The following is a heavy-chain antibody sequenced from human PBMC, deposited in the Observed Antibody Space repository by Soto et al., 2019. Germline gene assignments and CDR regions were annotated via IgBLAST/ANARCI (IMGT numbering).Heavy chain of an antibody. CDR2: INHSGST. V-gene: IGHV4-34*01. Sequence: PSETLSLTCAVYGGSFSGYYWSWIRQPPGKGLEWIGEINHSGSTNYNPSLKSRVTISVDTSKNQFSLKLSSVTAADTAVYYCARQSYVWGSYRIYYYYGMDVWGQGTTVTVSS. CDR3: ARQSYVWGSYRIYYYYGMDV. J-gene: IGHJ6*02. CDR1: GGSFSGYY. D-gene: IGHD3-16*02.